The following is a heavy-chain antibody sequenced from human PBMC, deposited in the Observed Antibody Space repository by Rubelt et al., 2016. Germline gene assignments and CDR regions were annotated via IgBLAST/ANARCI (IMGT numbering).Heavy chain of an antibody. Sequence: QVQLQQWGAGLVKPSETLSLTCAVYGGSFSGYYWSWIRQPPGKGLEWIGEINHSGSTNYNPSLTSRVTISVDTSKNQFSLKLSSGPAADTAVYYCAGARPSFDSWGQGILVTVSS. CDR1: GGSFSGYY. CDR2: INHSGST. CDR3: AGARPSFDS. V-gene: IGHV4-34*01. J-gene: IGHJ5*01.